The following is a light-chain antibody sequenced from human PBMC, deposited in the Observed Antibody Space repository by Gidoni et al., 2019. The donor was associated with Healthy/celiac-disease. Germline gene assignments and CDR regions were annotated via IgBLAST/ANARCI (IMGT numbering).Light chain of an antibody. J-gene: IGKJ5*01. CDR1: QSISSW. V-gene: IGKV1-5*03. Sequence: DTQWPQSPATLSASVGDAVTITCRASQSISSWLAWYQQKPGKAPKLLIYKASSLESGVPSRFSGSGSGTEFTLTISSLQPDDFATYYCQQYNSYSITFGQGTRLEIK. CDR2: KAS. CDR3: QQYNSYSIT.